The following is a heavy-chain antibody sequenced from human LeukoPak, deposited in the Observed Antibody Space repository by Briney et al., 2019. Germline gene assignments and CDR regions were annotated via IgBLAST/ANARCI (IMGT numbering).Heavy chain of an antibody. CDR1: GGTFSSYA. V-gene: IGHV1-69*13. J-gene: IGHJ6*02. CDR2: IIPIFGTA. CDR3: ARVDDLAQLWLRGNYYYYYGMDV. Sequence: SVKVSCKASGGTFSSYAISWVRQAPGQGLEWMGGIIPIFGTANYAQKFQGRVTITADESTSIAYMELSSLRSEDTAVYYCARVDDLAQLWLRGNYYYYYGMDVWGQGTTVTVSS. D-gene: IGHD5-18*01.